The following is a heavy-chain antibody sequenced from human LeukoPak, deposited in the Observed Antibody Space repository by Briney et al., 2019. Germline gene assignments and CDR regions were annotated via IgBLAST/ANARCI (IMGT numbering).Heavy chain of an antibody. CDR2: KKDHASNI. Sequence: ETLCLTCTVSSGSISSSKYYWHWIRQPPGRRLERVANKKDHASNIYYGDSGKGRFTISRDNAKKLLSLQMNSLRAEDTAVYYCTRDYQGPYKYHMDFWGKGTTVTVSS. CDR1: SGSISSSKYY. CDR3: TRDYQGPYKYHMDF. D-gene: IGHD3-16*02. J-gene: IGHJ6*03. V-gene: IGHV3-7*01.